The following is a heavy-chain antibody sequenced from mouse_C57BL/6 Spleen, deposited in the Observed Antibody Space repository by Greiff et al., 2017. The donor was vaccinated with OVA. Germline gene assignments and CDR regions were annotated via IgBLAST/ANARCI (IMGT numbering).Heavy chain of an antibody. D-gene: IGHD2-14*01. Sequence: VQLQQSGAELVKPGASVKISCKASGYAFSSYWMNWVKQRPGKGLEWIGQIYPGDGATNYNGKFKGKATLTADKSSSTAYMQLSSLTSEDSAVYFCARGGTPVDFDDWCTGTTVTVAS. V-gene: IGHV1-80*01. CDR2: IYPGDGAT. CDR1: GYAFSSYW. CDR3: ARGGTPVDFDD. J-gene: IGHJ1*03.